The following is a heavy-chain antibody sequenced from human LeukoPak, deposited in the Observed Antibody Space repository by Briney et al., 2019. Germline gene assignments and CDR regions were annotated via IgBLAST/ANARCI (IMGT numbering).Heavy chain of an antibody. CDR1: GFTFSSYG. D-gene: IGHD5-18*01. CDR2: IRYDGSNK. Sequence: GRSLRLSCAASGFTFSSYGMHWVRQAPGKGLEWVAFIRYDGSNKYYADSVKGRFTISRDNSKNTLYLQMNSLRAEDTAVNYCAKVDTGPFDYWGQGTLVTVSS. CDR3: AKVDTGPFDY. J-gene: IGHJ4*02. V-gene: IGHV3-30*02.